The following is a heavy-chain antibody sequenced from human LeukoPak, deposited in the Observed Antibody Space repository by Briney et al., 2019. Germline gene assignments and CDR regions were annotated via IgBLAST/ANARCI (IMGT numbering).Heavy chain of an antibody. J-gene: IGHJ4*02. Sequence: SQTLSLTCAISGDSVSSNSAAWNWIRQSPSRGLEWLGRTYYKSKWYNDYAVSVKSRITINPDTSENQFYLQLNSVTPEDTAVYYCTRDSGSYSSSYRFDSWGQGTLVTVSS. CDR1: GDSVSSNSAA. CDR3: TRDSGSYSSSYRFDS. D-gene: IGHD6-6*01. V-gene: IGHV6-1*01. CDR2: TYYKSKWYN.